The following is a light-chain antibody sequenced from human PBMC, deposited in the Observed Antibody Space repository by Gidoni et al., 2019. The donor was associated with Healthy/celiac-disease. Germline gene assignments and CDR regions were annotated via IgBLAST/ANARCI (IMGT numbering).Light chain of an antibody. J-gene: IGLJ2*01. CDR3: SSYTSSSTLVV. CDR2: EVS. CDR1: SSDVGGYKY. Sequence: QSALTQPASVSGSPGQSITISCTGTSSDVGGYKYVSWYQQHPGKAPQLIIYEVSNRPSGVSNRFSGSKSGNTASLTISGLQAEDEADYYCSSYTSSSTLVVFGGGTKLTVL. V-gene: IGLV2-14*01.